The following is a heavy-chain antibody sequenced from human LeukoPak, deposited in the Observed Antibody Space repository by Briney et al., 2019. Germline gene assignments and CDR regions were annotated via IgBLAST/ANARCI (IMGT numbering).Heavy chain of an antibody. J-gene: IGHJ4*02. CDR1: GFTFSGSA. V-gene: IGHV3-73*01. Sequence: GGSLRLSCAASGFTFSGSAIHWVRQASGKGLEWLGRIRSKANSYATAYGASVEGRFTISRDDSKNTAYLQMNSLITEDTAVYFCTALGIAAAGMDYWGQGTLVTVSS. CDR2: IRSKANSYAT. D-gene: IGHD6-13*01. CDR3: TALGIAAAGMDY.